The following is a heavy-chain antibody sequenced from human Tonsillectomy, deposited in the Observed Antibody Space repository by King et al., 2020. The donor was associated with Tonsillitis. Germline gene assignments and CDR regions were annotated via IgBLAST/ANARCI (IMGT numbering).Heavy chain of an antibody. Sequence: VQLVQSGAEVKKPGASVKVSCKPSGYTFTDYYMHWVRQAPGQGLEWMGWIDPNSGGTSYAQKFQDRVTLTRDTSISTAYMELSSLKSDDTAMYYCARDNYRLGHDYWGQGTVVTVSS. CDR2: IDPNSGGT. CDR1: GYTFTDYY. D-gene: IGHD3-16*02. CDR3: ARDNYRLGHDY. J-gene: IGHJ4*02. V-gene: IGHV1-2*02.